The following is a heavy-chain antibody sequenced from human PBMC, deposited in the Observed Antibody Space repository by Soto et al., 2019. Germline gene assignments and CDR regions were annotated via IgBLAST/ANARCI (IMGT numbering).Heavy chain of an antibody. CDR3: ATEHTAPRGVDV. D-gene: IGHD2-21*02. Sequence: GASVKVSCKASGGTFSSYAISWVRQAPGQGLEWMGGIIPIFGTANYAQKFQGRVTMTEDTSTDTAYMELSSLRSEDTAVYYCATEHTAPRGVDVWCQGATVTVS. V-gene: IGHV1-69*06. CDR2: IIPIFGTA. J-gene: IGHJ6*02. CDR1: GGTFSSYA.